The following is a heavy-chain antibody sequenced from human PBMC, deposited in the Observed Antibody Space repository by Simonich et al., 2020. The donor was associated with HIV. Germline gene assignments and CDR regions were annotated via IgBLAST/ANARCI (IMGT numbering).Heavy chain of an antibody. D-gene: IGHD4-4*01. Sequence: QVQLVQSGAEVKKPGASVKVSCKASGYTFTNYAMHWVRQAPGQRLEGMGWINADNGNTKYSQKLQGRVTITRDTSASTAYMELSSLRSEDTAVYYCARVGVTPYYYYGMDVWGQGTKVAVSS. V-gene: IGHV1-3*01. CDR1: GYTFTNYA. CDR2: INADNGNT. J-gene: IGHJ6*02. CDR3: ARVGVTPYYYYGMDV.